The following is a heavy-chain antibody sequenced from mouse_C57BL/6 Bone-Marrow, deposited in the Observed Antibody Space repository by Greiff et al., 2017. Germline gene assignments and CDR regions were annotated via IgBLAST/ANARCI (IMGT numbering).Heavy chain of an antibody. CDR1: GYTFTDYE. Sequence: QVQLQQSGAELVRPGASVTLSCKASGYTFTDYEMHWVKQTPVHGLEWIGAIDPETGGTAYNQKFKGKAILTADKSSSTAYMELHSLTSEDSAVYYCTRRVGHFDYWAQGTTLPVSS. J-gene: IGHJ2*01. D-gene: IGHD1-1*02. CDR2: IDPETGGT. CDR3: TRRVGHFDY. V-gene: IGHV1-15*01.